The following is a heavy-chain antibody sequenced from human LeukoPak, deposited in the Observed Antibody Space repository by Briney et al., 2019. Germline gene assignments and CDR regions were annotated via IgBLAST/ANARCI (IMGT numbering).Heavy chain of an antibody. J-gene: IGHJ4*02. CDR3: AREYYDSSGSPYFDY. CDR1: GFTFSSYW. D-gene: IGHD3-22*01. Sequence: GSLRLSCAASGFTFSSYWMHWVRQAPGKGLVWVSRINSDGGSTTYGDSVKGRFTISRDNAKNTLYMYIHSLRAEDTAVYYCAREYYDSSGSPYFDYWGQGTLVTVSS. V-gene: IGHV3-74*01. CDR2: INSDGGST.